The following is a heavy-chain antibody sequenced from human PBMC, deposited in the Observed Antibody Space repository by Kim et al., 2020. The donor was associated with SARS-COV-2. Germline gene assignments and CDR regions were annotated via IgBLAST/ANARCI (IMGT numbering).Heavy chain of an antibody. J-gene: IGHJ4*02. CDR1: GYSFTNYW. CDR2: ITPSGSYT. CDR3: ARHLPGSSTGYHFDS. D-gene: IGHD3-22*01. Sequence: GEALKISCKGSGYSFTNYWITWVRQIPGKGLEWMGKITPSGSYTTYSPSFQGHVTISVDKSISTAYMQWRSLQASDSAIYYCARHLPGSSTGYHFDSWGKGTLVTVSS. V-gene: IGHV5-10-1*01.